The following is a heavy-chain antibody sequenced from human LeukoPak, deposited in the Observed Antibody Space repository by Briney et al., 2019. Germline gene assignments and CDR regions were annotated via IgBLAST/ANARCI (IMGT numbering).Heavy chain of an antibody. CDR3: ARVGSGWSFDY. CDR1: GFTFSSYS. CDR2: IYSGGTT. J-gene: IGHJ4*02. D-gene: IGHD6-19*01. V-gene: IGHV3-66*01. Sequence: PGGSLRLSCAASGFTFSSYSMNWVRQAPGKGLEWVSVIYSGGTTYYADSVKGRFSISRDSSRDTLYLQMDSLTAEDTAVYYCARVGSGWSFDYWGQGTLVTVSS.